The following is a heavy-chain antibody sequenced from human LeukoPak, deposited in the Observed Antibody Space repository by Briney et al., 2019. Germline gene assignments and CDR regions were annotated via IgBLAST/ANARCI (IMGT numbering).Heavy chain of an antibody. D-gene: IGHD3-10*01. V-gene: IGHV1-2*02. Sequence: GASVKVSCKASGYTFTDYYMHWVRQAPGQGLEWMGWINPNSGGTYYAQQFQGRVTMTRDTSISTAYMELSRLTSDDTAVYYCARESIYYYGSGSYFKTFDYWGQGTLVTVSS. CDR2: INPNSGGT. CDR3: ARESIYYYGSGSYFKTFDY. J-gene: IGHJ4*02. CDR1: GYTFTDYY.